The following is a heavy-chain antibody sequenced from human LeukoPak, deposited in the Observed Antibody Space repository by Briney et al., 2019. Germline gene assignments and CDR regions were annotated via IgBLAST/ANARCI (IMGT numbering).Heavy chain of an antibody. V-gene: IGHV4-34*01. Sequence: SETLSLTCAVYGGSFSGYYWSWIRQPPGKGLEWIGEINHSGSTNYNPSLKSRVTISVDTSKNQFSLKLSSVTAADTAVYYCARGPPEYGSGRKGFDPWGQGTLVTVSS. J-gene: IGHJ5*02. D-gene: IGHD3-10*01. CDR2: INHSGST. CDR1: GGSFSGYY. CDR3: ARGPPEYGSGRKGFDP.